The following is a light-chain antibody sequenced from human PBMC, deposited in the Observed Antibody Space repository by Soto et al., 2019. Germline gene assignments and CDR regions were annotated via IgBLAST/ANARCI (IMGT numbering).Light chain of an antibody. Sequence: DIQMTQSPSSLSASVGNRVTITCRASQSISTYLNWYQKKPGKAPNLLIYDAYRLQSGVPSRFSGSGGVTDFTLSISSVQPEDFATYFCQQSYMAPITFGQGTQLEI. J-gene: IGKJ5*01. CDR1: QSISTY. V-gene: IGKV1-39*01. CDR3: QQSYMAPIT. CDR2: DAY.